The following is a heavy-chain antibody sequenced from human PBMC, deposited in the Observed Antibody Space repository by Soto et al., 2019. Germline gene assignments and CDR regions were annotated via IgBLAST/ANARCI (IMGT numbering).Heavy chain of an antibody. CDR1: GFSLSTSGVG. CDR2: IYWDDDK. Sequence: GSGPKRVNPTQALTLTCTLSGFSLSTSGVGVGWIRQPPGKALEWLALIYWDDDKRYSPSLKSRLTITKDTSKNQVVLTMTNMDPVDTATYYCAHKLNGFDPWGQGTLVTVSS. CDR3: AHKLNGFDP. J-gene: IGHJ5*02. V-gene: IGHV2-5*02.